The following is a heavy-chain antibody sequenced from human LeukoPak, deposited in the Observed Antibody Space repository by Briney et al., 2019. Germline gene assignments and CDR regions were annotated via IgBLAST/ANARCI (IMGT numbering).Heavy chain of an antibody. D-gene: IGHD3-3*01. CDR2: ISGSGGST. J-gene: IGHJ4*02. CDR3: AKLGPSSGVVIPPWYFDY. Sequence: GGSLRLSCAASGFTFSSYAMSWVRQAPGKGLEWVSAISGSGGSTYYADSVKGRFTISRDNSKNTLYLQMNSLRAEDTAVYYRAKLGPSSGVVIPPWYFDYWGQGTLVTVSS. CDR1: GFTFSSYA. V-gene: IGHV3-23*01.